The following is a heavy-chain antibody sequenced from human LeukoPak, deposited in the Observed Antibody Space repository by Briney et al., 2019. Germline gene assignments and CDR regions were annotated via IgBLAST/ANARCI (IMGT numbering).Heavy chain of an antibody. J-gene: IGHJ3*02. CDR3: ASSNTGSYNDAFDI. D-gene: IGHD1-26*01. CDR2: IYYSGSI. V-gene: IGHV4-59*01. Sequence: SETLSLTCTVSGDSISNYYWNWIRQPPGKGLEWIGYIYYSGSIKYNPSLKSRVSISVDTSKNQFSLKLNSVTAADTAVYYCASSNTGSYNDAFDIWGQGTMVTVSS. CDR1: GDSISNYY.